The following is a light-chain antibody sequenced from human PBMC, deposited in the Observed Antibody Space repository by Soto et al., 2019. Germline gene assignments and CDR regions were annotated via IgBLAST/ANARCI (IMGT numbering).Light chain of an antibody. J-gene: IGKJ4*01. V-gene: IGKV3-20*01. CDR1: QSVSNNY. CDR3: QQYGGSPLT. CDR2: GAS. Sequence: EILLTQSPGTLSLSRGERATLSCRASQSVSNNYLAWYQQKPGQAPRLLIYGASNRATGIPDRFSGSGSGTDFTLTISRLEPEDFAVYYCQQYGGSPLTFGGGTKVDIK.